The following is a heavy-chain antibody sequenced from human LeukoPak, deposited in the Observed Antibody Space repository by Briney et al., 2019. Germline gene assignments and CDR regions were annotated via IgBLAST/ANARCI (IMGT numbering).Heavy chain of an antibody. CDR3: ARDSGYSYADDY. Sequence: PGGSLRLSCAASGFTFSIYSMTWVRQAPGKGLEWLSYISGDSNTIFYADSVKGRFTISRDDAKDSLYLQMSSLRDEDTAVYYCARDSGYSYADDYWGQGTLVTVSS. D-gene: IGHD5-18*01. J-gene: IGHJ4*02. V-gene: IGHV3-48*02. CDR2: ISGDSNTI. CDR1: GFTFSIYS.